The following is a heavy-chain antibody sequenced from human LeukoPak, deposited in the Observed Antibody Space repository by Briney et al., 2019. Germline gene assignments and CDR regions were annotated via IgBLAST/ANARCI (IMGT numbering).Heavy chain of an antibody. CDR3: ARAGIVVVPAAITWFDP. CDR1: GGSISSYY. V-gene: IGHV4-59*01. CDR2: IYYSGST. Sequence: SETLSLTCTVSGGSISSYYWSWIRQPPGKGLEWIGYIYYSGSTKYNPSLKSRVTISVDTSKNQFSLKLSSVTAADTAVYYCARAGIVVVPAAITWFDPWGQGTLVTVSS. D-gene: IGHD2-2*02. J-gene: IGHJ5*02.